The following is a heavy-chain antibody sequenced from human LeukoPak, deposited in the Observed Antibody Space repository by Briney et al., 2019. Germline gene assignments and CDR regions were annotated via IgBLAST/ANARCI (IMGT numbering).Heavy chain of an antibody. CDR1: GYTFTTYG. V-gene: IGHV1-18*01. CDR2: ISAYNGNT. J-gene: IGHJ5*02. CDR3: ARDLIAVRPGWFDP. Sequence: EASVKVSCKASGYTFTTYGISWVRQAPGQGLEWMGWISAYNGNTNYAQQFQGRVTMTTDTSMSTAYMELRSLRSDDTAAYYCARDLIAVRPGWFDPWGQGSLVTVSS. D-gene: IGHD6-6*01.